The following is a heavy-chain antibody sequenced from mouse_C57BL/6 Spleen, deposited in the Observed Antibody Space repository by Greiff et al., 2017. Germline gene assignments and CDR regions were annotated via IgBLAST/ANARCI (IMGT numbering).Heavy chain of an antibody. CDR1: GYTFTSYW. Sequence: QVQLKQPGTELVKPGASVKLSCKASGYTFTSYWMHWVKQRPGQGLEWIGNINPSNGGTNYNEKFKSKATLTVDKSSSTAYMQLSSLSSEDSAVYYCARRDGYFYYFDYWGQGTTLTVSS. CDR3: ARRDGYFYYFDY. CDR2: INPSNGGT. D-gene: IGHD2-3*01. V-gene: IGHV1-53*01. J-gene: IGHJ2*01.